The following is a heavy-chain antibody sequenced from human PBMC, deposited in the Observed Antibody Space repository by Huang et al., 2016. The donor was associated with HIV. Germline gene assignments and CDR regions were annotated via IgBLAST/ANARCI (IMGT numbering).Heavy chain of an antibody. V-gene: IGHV5-51*01. D-gene: IGHD3-10*01. CDR3: ARQGLWLPPTDPFDY. Sequence: EVHLVQSGAEVKEPGESLKISCQASGYTFDSYWIGWVRQMPGKGREWTGGIYPGASDTRYDPSFQGQVTISADQSINTAYRQWSSLKASDTAIYFCARQGLWLPPTDPFDYWGQGTPVTVSA. CDR2: IYPGASDT. J-gene: IGHJ4*02. CDR1: GYTFDSYW.